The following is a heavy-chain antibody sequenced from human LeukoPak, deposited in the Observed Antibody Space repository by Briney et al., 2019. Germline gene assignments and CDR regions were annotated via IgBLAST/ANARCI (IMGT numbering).Heavy chain of an antibody. V-gene: IGHV1-18*01. J-gene: IGHJ6*03. CDR1: GYTFTSYG. D-gene: IGHD2-21*02. Sequence: ASVKLSCKASGYTFTSYGISWVRQAPGQGLEWMGWISGYNGNTKYAQKLQGRVTMTTDTSTNAAYMELRSLRSDDTAVYYCAVTDYYYYMDVWGKGTTVTDSS. CDR3: AVTDYYYYMDV. CDR2: ISGYNGNT.